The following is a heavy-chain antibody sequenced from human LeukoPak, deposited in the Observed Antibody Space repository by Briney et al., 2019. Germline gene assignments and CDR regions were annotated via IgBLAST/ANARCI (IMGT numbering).Heavy chain of an antibody. J-gene: IGHJ3*02. D-gene: IGHD3-3*02. Sequence: SQTLSLTCAISGDSVSSNSPAWNWIRQSPSRGLEWLGRTYYRSKWFNDYALSVKSRITINPDTSKNQFSLQLNSVTPEDTAVYYCAGGLLLSDIWVDSFKIRGEGTTVTVSS. CDR1: GDSVSSNSPA. CDR2: TYYRSKWFN. CDR3: AGGLLLSDIWVDSFKI. V-gene: IGHV6-1*01.